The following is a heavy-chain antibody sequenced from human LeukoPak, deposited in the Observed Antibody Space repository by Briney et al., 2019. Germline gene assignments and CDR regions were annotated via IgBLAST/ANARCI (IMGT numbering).Heavy chain of an antibody. CDR1: GGSISSYY. D-gene: IGHD3-22*01. CDR3: ATPPLYDSSGYYPY. J-gene: IGHJ4*02. Sequence: SETLSLTCTVSGGSISSYYWSWIRQPAGKGLEWIGRIYTSGSTNYNPSLKSRVTISVDTSKNQFSLKLSSVTAADTAVYYCATPPLYDSSGYYPYWGQGTLVTVSS. CDR2: IYTSGST. V-gene: IGHV4-4*07.